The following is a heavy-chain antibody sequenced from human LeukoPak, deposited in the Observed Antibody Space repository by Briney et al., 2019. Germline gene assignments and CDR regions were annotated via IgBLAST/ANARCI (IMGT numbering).Heavy chain of an antibody. D-gene: IGHD6-13*01. Sequence: GGSLRLSCAASGFTFRTYSMNWVRQAPGKGLEWVSYISSISSGLYYADSVKGRFTISRDNAQNSLYLQMNSLRDEDTAVYYCARESSYYLDYWGQGTLVTVSS. J-gene: IGHJ4*02. V-gene: IGHV3-48*02. CDR3: ARESSYYLDY. CDR2: ISSISSGL. CDR1: GFTFRTYS.